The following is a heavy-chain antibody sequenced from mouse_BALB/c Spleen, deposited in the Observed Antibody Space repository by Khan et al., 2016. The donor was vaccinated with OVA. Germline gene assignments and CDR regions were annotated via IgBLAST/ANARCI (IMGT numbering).Heavy chain of an antibody. Sequence: VQLVESGAELAKPGASVKMSCKASGYTFINYWILWVKQRPGQGLEWIGYINPSTGYTEYNQNFKDKATLTAAKSSSTAYMQLSSLTSEESAVYYGARRGLRWDFDYWGQGTTLTVSS. CDR1: GYTFINYW. V-gene: IGHV1-7*01. D-gene: IGHD1-1*01. CDR2: INPSTGYT. CDR3: ARRGLRWDFDY. J-gene: IGHJ2*01.